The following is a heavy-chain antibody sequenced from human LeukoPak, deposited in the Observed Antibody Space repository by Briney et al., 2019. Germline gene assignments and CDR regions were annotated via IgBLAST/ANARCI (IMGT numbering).Heavy chain of an antibody. Sequence: SETLSLTCAVYGGPFSGYYWSWIRQPPGKGLEWIGEINHSGSTNYNPSLKSRVTISVDTSKNQFSLKLSSVTAADTAVYYCARVLRIIDYWGQGTLVTVSS. J-gene: IGHJ4*02. CDR1: GGPFSGYY. CDR3: ARVLRIIDY. V-gene: IGHV4-34*01. D-gene: IGHD2-15*01. CDR2: INHSGST.